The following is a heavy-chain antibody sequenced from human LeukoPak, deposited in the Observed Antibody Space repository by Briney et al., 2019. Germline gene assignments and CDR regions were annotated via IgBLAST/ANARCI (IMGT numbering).Heavy chain of an antibody. Sequence: PSETLSLTCTVSGYSISSGYYWGWIRQPPGKGLEWIGSIYHSGSTYYNPSLKSRVTISVDTSKNQFSLKLSSVTAADTAVYYCASLNYDSSGYYGYYMDVWGKGTTVTVSS. CDR3: ASLNYDSSGYYGYYMDV. CDR2: IYHSGST. V-gene: IGHV4-38-2*02. J-gene: IGHJ6*03. CDR1: GYSISSGYY. D-gene: IGHD3-22*01.